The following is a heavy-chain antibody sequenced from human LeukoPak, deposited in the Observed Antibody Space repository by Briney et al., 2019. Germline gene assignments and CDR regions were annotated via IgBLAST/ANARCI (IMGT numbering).Heavy chain of an antibody. CDR1: GFTFTGHY. V-gene: IGHV1-2*02. CDR3: ARDESWGPDY. CDR2: IHAGRGDT. Sequence: GASVKVSCKASGFTFTGHYMHWVRQAPGQGLEWMGWIHAGRGDTNYAQKFQGRFTMTRDTSINTLFMGLSSLRSDDTAVYYCARDESWGPDYWGQGTLVTVSS. J-gene: IGHJ4*02. D-gene: IGHD7-27*01.